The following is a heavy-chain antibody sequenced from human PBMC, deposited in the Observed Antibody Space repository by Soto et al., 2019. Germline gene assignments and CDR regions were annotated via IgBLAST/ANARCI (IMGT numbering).Heavy chain of an antibody. Sequence: GGSLRLSCAASGFTFDDYAMHWVRQAPGKGLEWVSGISWNSGSIGYADSVKGRFTISRDNAKNSLYLQMNSLRAEDTALYYCAKEAVVARAFDIWGQGTMVTVSS. CDR3: AKEAVVARAFDI. CDR2: ISWNSGSI. CDR1: GFTFDDYA. V-gene: IGHV3-9*01. J-gene: IGHJ3*02. D-gene: IGHD2-15*01.